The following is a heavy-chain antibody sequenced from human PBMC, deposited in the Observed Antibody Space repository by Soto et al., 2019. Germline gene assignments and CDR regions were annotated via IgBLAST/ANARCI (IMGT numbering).Heavy chain of an antibody. J-gene: IGHJ4*02. V-gene: IGHV3-23*01. D-gene: IGHD3-22*01. CDR1: GFTFSSYA. CDR2: ISGSGGST. CDR3: AKGALWPSMIVVVIGGDYYFDY. Sequence: PGGSLRLSCAASGFTFSSYAMSWVRQAPGKGLEWVSAISGSGGSTYYADSVKGRFTISRDNSKNTLYLQMNSLRAEDTAVYYCAKGALWPSMIVVVIGGDYYFDYWGQGTLVPVSS.